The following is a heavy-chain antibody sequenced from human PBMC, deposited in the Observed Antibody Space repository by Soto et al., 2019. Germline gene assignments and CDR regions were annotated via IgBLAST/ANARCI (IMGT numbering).Heavy chain of an antibody. V-gene: IGHV4-30-2*01. Sequence: PSETLSLTCAVSGGSISSGGYSWSWIRQPPGKGLEWIGYIYHSGSTYYNPSLKSRVTISVDRSKNQFSLKLSTVTAADTAVYYCARDTARGSVPLGYWGQGTLVTVSS. J-gene: IGHJ4*02. CDR2: IYHSGST. CDR3: ARDTARGSVPLGY. D-gene: IGHD5-18*01. CDR1: GGSISSGGYS.